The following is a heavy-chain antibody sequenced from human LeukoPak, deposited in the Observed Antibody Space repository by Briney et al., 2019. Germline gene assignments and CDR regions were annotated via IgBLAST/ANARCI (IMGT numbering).Heavy chain of an antibody. CDR2: MSVSGLT. V-gene: IGHV4-4*02. D-gene: IGHD2-8*01. CDR1: GVSISTTNW. CDR3: SRENGAFSPFGF. J-gene: IGHJ4*02. Sequence: TPAGTLSLTCGVSGVSISTTNWWCGGRQPPGQGLEWIGEMSVSGLTNYSPSLNSRVTMSRDKPKNQLSLNLSSVTAADTAVYYCSRENGAFSPFGFWGQGTLVTVPS.